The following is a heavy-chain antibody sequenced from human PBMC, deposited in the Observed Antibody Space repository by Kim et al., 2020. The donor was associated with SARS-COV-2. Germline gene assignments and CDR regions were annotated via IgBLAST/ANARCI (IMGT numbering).Heavy chain of an antibody. D-gene: IGHD2-21*01. J-gene: IGHJ4*02. Sequence: GGSLRLSCAASGFTFSTYAMHWVRQAPGKGPEWVAVISKDGNNKYYADSVKGRFTISRDNSKNTLFLQMDSLRPEDTAVYYCAKGVCTGGPNCACDCDLDDWGQGTLVTVSS. CDR3: AKGVCTGGPNCACDCDLDD. CDR2: ISKDGNNK. CDR1: GFTFSTYA. V-gene: IGHV3-30*18.